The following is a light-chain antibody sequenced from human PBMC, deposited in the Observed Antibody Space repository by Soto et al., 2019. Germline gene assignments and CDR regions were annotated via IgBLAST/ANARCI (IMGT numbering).Light chain of an antibody. CDR2: GNN. CDR3: AAWDGSLNHVL. Sequence: QSVLTQPPSASGTPGQRVTISCSGSASSIGTNTVNLYRQLPRTAPKLLIYGNNQRPSGVTDRFSGSKSGTSASLAISGLQSEDEAEYYCAAWDGSLNHVLFGGGTKLTVL. V-gene: IGLV1-44*01. J-gene: IGLJ2*01. CDR1: ASSIGTNT.